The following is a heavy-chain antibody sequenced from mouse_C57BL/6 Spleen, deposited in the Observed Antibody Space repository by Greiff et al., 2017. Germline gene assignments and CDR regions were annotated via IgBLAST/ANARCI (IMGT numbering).Heavy chain of an antibody. D-gene: IGHD1-1*01. V-gene: IGHV1-52*01. CDR2: IDPSDSET. CDR3: ARGGYYYGRYFDV. CDR1: GYTFTSYW. J-gene: IGHJ1*03. Sequence: QVQLQQPGAELVRPGSSVKLSCKASGYTFTSYWMHWVKQRPIQGLEWIGNIDPSDSETHYNQKFKDKATLTVDKSSSTAYMQLSSLTSEDSAVYYCARGGYYYGRYFDVWGTGTTVTVSS.